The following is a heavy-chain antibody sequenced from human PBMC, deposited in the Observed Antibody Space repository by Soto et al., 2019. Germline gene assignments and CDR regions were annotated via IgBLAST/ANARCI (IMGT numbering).Heavy chain of an antibody. CDR3: ARDADFWSGPDY. CDR2: INPGGGST. D-gene: IGHD3-3*01. CDR1: GYTFTNYY. V-gene: IGHV1-46*01. J-gene: IGHJ4*02. Sequence: QVQLVQSGAEVKKPGASVKVSCKASGYTFTNYYVHCVRQAPGQGLEWMGMINPGGGSTSYAPKFQGRVTLTRDTSTRTVYMELSSLRSEDTAVYFCARDADFWSGPDYWGQGTLVTVSS.